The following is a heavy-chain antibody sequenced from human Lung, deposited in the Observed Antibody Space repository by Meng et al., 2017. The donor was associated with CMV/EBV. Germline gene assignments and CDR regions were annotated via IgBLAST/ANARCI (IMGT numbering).Heavy chain of an antibody. V-gene: IGHV4-34*01. J-gene: IGHJ4*02. CDR1: GGSFSGYY. CDR3: SRGIRFVLRHPTALDY. CDR2: INHSGST. Sequence: SETLSLTCAVYGGSFSGYYWSWIRQPPGKGLEWIGEINHSGSTNYNPSLKSRVTISVDTSKNQFSLKLSSVTAADTAVYYCSRGIRFVLRHPTALDYWGQGTLVTVSS. D-gene: IGHD3-3*01.